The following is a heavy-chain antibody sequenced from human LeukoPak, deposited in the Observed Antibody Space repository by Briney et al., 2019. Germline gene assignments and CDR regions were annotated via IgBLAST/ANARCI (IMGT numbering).Heavy chain of an antibody. J-gene: IGHJ5*02. D-gene: IGHD3-22*01. Sequence: GGSLRLSCAASGFTLSSYAMHWVRQAPGKGLEWVAVISYDGSNKYYADSVKGRFTISRDNSKNTLYLQMNSLRAEDTAVYYCARDWGNYYDSSGYYYLNWFDPWGQGTLVTVSS. CDR2: ISYDGSNK. CDR1: GFTLSSYA. V-gene: IGHV3-30-3*01. CDR3: ARDWGNYYDSSGYYYLNWFDP.